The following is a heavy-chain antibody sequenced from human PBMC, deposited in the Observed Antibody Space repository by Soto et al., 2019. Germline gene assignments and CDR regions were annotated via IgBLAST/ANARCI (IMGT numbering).Heavy chain of an antibody. Sequence: EVQLLDSGGGLVQPGGSLRLSCAASGFTFSSYAMNWVRQAPGKGLEWVSVISGSGDSTYYADSVKGRFTISRDNSKNTLYPQMNRLSTEDTAVYYCARRGPGTYFDYWGQGTLVTVSS. CDR3: ARRGPGTYFDY. V-gene: IGHV3-23*01. D-gene: IGHD6-13*01. CDR2: ISGSGDST. CDR1: GFTFSSYA. J-gene: IGHJ4*02.